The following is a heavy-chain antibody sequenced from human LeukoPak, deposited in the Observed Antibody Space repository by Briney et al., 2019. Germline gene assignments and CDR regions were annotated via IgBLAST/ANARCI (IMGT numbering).Heavy chain of an antibody. D-gene: IGHD3-22*01. CDR1: GYTFTSYA. CDR2: INPSGGST. CDR3: ARDRGDSSGYYYHYYYYGMDV. V-gene: IGHV1-46*01. J-gene: IGHJ6*02. Sequence: ASVKVSCKASGYTFTSYAMHWVRQAPGQGLEWMGIINPSGGSTSYAQKFQGRVTMTRDTSTSTVYMELSSLRSEDTAVYYCARDRGDSSGYYYHYYYYGMDVWGQGTTVTVSS.